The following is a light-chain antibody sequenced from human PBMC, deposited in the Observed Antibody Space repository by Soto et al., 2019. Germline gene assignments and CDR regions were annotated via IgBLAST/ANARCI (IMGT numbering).Light chain of an antibody. CDR3: QQANSFPLT. J-gene: IGKJ4*01. CDR2: AAS. Sequence: DIQMTQSPDSVSASVGDSITITCRASQPISSWVVWYQQKPGQAPKLLIYAASRLQGGVPLRFSGSGSGTDFTLTINTLQPEDFATYYCQQANSFPLTFGGGTRAEVK. V-gene: IGKV1D-12*01. CDR1: QPISSW.